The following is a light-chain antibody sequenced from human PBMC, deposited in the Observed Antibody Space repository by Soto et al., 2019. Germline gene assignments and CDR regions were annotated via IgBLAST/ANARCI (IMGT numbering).Light chain of an antibody. CDR2: RND. J-gene: IGLJ1*01. CDR1: ISNIGSNY. CDR3: AAWDDTVRSYV. Sequence: QSVLTQPSSVSGTPGQGVTISCSGSISNIGSNYVYWCQQLPGTAPKVLSNRNDQRPSGVPDRFSGSKSGTSASLAISGLRSEDEADYYCAAWDDTVRSYVFGTGTKLTVL. V-gene: IGLV1-47*01.